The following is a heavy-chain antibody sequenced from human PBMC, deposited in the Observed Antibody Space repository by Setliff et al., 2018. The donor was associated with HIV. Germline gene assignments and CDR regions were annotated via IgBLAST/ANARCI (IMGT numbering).Heavy chain of an antibody. CDR2: IWYDGSNK. CDR1: GFNFSTYD. Sequence: GGSLRLSCAASGFNFSTYDMHWVRQAPGKGLEWVAVIWYDGSNKYYGDPVKGRFTVSRDNSKNTVYLQMNSLRGEDAAVYYCARDVVNMKEDPGYFGYWGQGTLVTVSS. V-gene: IGHV3-33*01. J-gene: IGHJ4*02. D-gene: IGHD3-9*01. CDR3: ARDVVNMKEDPGYFGY.